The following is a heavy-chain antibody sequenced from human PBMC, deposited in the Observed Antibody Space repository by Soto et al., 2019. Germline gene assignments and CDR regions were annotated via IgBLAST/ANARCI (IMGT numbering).Heavy chain of an antibody. V-gene: IGHV1-18*01. D-gene: IGHD5-12*01. Sequence: ASVKVSCKASGYTFTSYGISWLRQAPGQGLEWMGWISAYNGNTNNAQKIQGRVTMTTDTSTSTAYMELSSLRSEDTAVYYCARAPRDGYNSDYYGMDVWGQGTTVTVSS. CDR2: ISAYNGNT. CDR3: ARAPRDGYNSDYYGMDV. CDR1: GYTFTSYG. J-gene: IGHJ6*02.